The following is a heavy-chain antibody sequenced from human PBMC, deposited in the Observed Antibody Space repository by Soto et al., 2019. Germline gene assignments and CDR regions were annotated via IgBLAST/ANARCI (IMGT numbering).Heavy chain of an antibody. CDR3: ARDALVIVALAATGHPTKWFDP. CDR1: GFTFSSYN. J-gene: IGHJ5*02. CDR2: IWYDGSNK. Sequence: QVQLVESGGGVVQPGRSLRLSCAVSGFTFSSYNMHWVRQAPGKGLEWVAVIWYDGSNKHYVDSVKGRFTISRDNSTNPRYLEVISLTAEDTAMYYCARDALVIVALAATGHPTKWFDPWGQGTLVTVSS. D-gene: IGHD2-15*01. V-gene: IGHV3-33*01.